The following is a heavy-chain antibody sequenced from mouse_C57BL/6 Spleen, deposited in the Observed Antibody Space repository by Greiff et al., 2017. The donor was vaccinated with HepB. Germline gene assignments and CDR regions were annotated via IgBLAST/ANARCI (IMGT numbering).Heavy chain of an antibody. CDR1: GYTFTSYW. D-gene: IGHD3-2*02. CDR3: ARSGRPGEYYAMDY. V-gene: IGHV1-52*01. CDR2: IDPSDSET. J-gene: IGHJ4*01. Sequence: QVQLKQPGAELVRPGSSVKLSCKASGYTFTSYWMHWVKQRPIQGLEWIGNIDPSDSETHYNQKFKDKATLTVDKSSSTSYMQLSSLTSEDSAVYYCARSGRPGEYYAMDYWGQRTSVTVSS.